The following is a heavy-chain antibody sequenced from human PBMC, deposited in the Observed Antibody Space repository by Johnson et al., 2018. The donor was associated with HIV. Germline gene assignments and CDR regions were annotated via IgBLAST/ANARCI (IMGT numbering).Heavy chain of an antibody. J-gene: IGHJ3*02. V-gene: IGHV3-7*01. Sequence: VQLVESGGGLVQPGGSLRLSCAASGFTLSSYWMTWVRQAPGKGLEWVAKIKEDGTEKYYVDSVKGRFTISRDNAKKSLYLQMNSLRAEDTAVYSCARDRLGYSSSWGGVDAFDIWGRGTIVTISS. CDR1: GFTLSSYW. CDR3: ARDRLGYSSSWGGVDAFDI. CDR2: IKEDGTEK. D-gene: IGHD6-13*01.